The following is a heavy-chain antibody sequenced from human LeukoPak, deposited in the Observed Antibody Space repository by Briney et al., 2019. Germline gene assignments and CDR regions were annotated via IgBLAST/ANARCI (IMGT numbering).Heavy chain of an antibody. CDR2: ISDSGGST. J-gene: IGHJ6*02. Sequence: GGSLRLSCAASGFTFSTYVMSWVRQAPGKGLEWVSSISDSGGSTYYADSVKGRFTTSRDNSENTLYLQMNSLRAEDTAVYYCGRYFVMDVWGQGTSVTVSS. V-gene: IGHV3-23*01. CDR1: GFTFSTYV. CDR3: GRYFVMDV.